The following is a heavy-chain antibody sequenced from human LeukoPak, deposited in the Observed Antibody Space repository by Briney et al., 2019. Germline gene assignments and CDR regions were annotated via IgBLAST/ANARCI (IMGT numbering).Heavy chain of an antibody. V-gene: IGHV1-69*05. D-gene: IGHD3-22*01. J-gene: IGHJ5*02. Sequence: ASVKVSCKASGGTFSSYAISWVRQAPGQGLEWMGGIIPIFGTANYAQKFQGRVTMTRDTSTSTVYMELSSLRSEDTAVYYCARDRYDSSGYYPTATRNWFDPWGQGTLVTVSS. CDR3: ARDRYDSSGYYPTATRNWFDP. CDR1: GGTFSSYA. CDR2: IIPIFGTA.